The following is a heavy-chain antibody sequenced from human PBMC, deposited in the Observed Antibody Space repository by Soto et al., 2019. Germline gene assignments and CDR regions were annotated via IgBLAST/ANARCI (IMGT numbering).Heavy chain of an antibody. D-gene: IGHD3-16*01. Sequence: SETLSLTCTVSAASFSKYYWTWIRQPPGKGLEWIGYVYFNGNTNYNPSLKRRVSISIDTSKNQISLTLNSVTAADTAVYYCASVTFGGVVLAHWGQGTLVTVSS. CDR1: AASFSKYY. V-gene: IGHV4-59*01. CDR2: VYFNGNT. CDR3: ASVTFGGVVLAH. J-gene: IGHJ4*02.